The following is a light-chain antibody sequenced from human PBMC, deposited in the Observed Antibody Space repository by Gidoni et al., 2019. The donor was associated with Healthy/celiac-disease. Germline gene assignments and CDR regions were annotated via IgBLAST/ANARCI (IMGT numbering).Light chain of an antibody. J-gene: IGKJ2*01. Sequence: DIEMTQSPLSLPVTPGEPASISCRASQSLLHSNGYNYLDWYLQKPRQSSQLLIFLGSNRASGVPDRFSGSGSGTDFTLKISRVEAEDVGAYYCMQALQTPPYTFGQGTKLEIK. CDR3: MQALQTPPYT. CDR1: QSLLHSNGYNY. CDR2: LGS. V-gene: IGKV2-28*01.